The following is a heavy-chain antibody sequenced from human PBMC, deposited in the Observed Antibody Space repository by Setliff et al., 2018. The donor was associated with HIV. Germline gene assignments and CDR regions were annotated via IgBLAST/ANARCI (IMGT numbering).Heavy chain of an antibody. CDR1: GLTFSMST. CDR2: ITHDGAKT. J-gene: IGHJ4*02. Sequence: GGSLRLSCEASGLTFSMSTFHWVRQAPGKGLEYVSAITHDGAKTYYADSVKGRFTISRDNSKNTVYLQMGSLRVEDMAMYHCARGTPRGSYDYWGQGTPVTVSS. D-gene: IGHD1-26*01. CDR3: ARGTPRGSYDY. V-gene: IGHV3-64*02.